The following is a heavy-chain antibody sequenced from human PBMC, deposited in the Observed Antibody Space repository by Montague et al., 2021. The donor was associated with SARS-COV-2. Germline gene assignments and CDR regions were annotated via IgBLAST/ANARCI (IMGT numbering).Heavy chain of an antibody. CDR1: GFTSSSYW. CDR3: ARDSRIVGATGGMDV. V-gene: IGHV3-7*03. Sequence: SLRLSCAASGFTSSSYWMSWVRQTPGKGLEWVANIKPDGGEKHYVDSVKGRFTISRDSAKNSLNLQMDSLRAEDTALYYCARDSRIVGATGGMDVWGQGTTVIVSS. D-gene: IGHD1-26*01. J-gene: IGHJ6*02. CDR2: IKPDGGEK.